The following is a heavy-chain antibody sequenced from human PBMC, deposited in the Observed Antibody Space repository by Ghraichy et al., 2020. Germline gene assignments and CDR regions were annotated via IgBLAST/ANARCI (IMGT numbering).Heavy chain of an antibody. V-gene: IGHV1-18*01. Sequence: ASVKVSCKASGYTFTSYGISWVRQAPGQGLEWMGWISAYNGNTNYAQKLQGRVTMTTDTSTSTAYMELRSLRSDDTAVYYCARGPPSSYYDFWSGYYMRYNQNDYWGQGTLVTVSS. CDR1: GYTFTSYG. CDR2: ISAYNGNT. D-gene: IGHD3-3*01. J-gene: IGHJ4*02. CDR3: ARGPPSSYYDFWSGYYMRYNQNDY.